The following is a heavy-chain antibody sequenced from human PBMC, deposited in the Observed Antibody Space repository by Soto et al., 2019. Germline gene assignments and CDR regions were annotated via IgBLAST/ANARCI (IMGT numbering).Heavy chain of an antibody. J-gene: IGHJ3*02. CDR2: IYYSGST. Sequence: SETLSLTCTVSGGSISSYYWSWIRQPPGKGLEWIGYIYYSGSTNYNPSLKSRVTISVDTSKNQFSLKLSSVTAADTAVYYCAREGRGDAFDIWGQGTMVPVSS. V-gene: IGHV4-59*01. CDR3: AREGRGDAFDI. D-gene: IGHD3-10*01. CDR1: GGSISSYY.